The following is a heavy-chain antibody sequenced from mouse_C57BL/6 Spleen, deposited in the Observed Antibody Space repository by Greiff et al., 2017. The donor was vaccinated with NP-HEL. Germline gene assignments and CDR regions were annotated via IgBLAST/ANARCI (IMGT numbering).Heavy chain of an antibody. Sequence: VQLQQSGAELVRPGASVTLSCKASGYTFTDYEMHWVKQTPVHGLEWIGAIDPETGGTASNQKFKGKAILTADKAASTACMELRSLTSGDSAVYYYTRADPDGYSFAYWGQGTTLTVSS. D-gene: IGHD2-3*01. CDR3: TRADPDGYSFAY. CDR1: GYTFTDYE. CDR2: IDPETGGT. V-gene: IGHV1-15*01. J-gene: IGHJ2*01.